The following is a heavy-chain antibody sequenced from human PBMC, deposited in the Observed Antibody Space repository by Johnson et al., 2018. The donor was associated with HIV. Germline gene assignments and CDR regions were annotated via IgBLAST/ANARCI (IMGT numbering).Heavy chain of an antibody. CDR3: ARHWAAAGRDAFDI. V-gene: IGHV3-30*02. CDR2: IRYDGSNK. D-gene: IGHD6-13*01. Sequence: QVQLVESGGGVVQPGGSLRLSCAASGFTFSSYGMHWVRQTPGKGLEWVAFIRYDGSNKYYADSVKGRFTISRDNSNNTLYLQMNSLRAEDTAVYYCARHWAAAGRDAFDIWGQGTMVSVSS. J-gene: IGHJ3*02. CDR1: GFTFSSYG.